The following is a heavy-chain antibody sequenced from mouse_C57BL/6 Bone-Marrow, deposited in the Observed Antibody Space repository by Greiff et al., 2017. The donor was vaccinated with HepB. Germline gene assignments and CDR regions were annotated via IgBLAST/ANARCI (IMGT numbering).Heavy chain of an antibody. V-gene: IGHV1-59*01. D-gene: IGHD1-1*01. J-gene: IGHJ1*03. CDR2: IDPSDSYT. CDR3: ARDYYGWYFDV. CDR1: GYTFTSYW. Sequence: VQLQQPGAELVRPGTSVKLSCKASGYTFTSYWMHWVKQRPGQGLEWIGVIDPSDSYTNYNQKFKGKATLTVDTSSSTAYMQLSSLTSEDSAVYYCARDYYGWYFDVWGTGTTVTVSS.